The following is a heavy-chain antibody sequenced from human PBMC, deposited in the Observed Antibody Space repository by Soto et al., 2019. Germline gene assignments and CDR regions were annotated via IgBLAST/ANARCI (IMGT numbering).Heavy chain of an antibody. J-gene: IGHJ4*02. Sequence: GGSLRLSCAASGFVFSDFQLNWVRQAPGGGLEWLSSITGTSAFTEYAESIEGRFTISRDNPNKLLFLHMDNLRPEDTAVYYCARDNLAFPGAFDLWGQGTLVTVSS. V-gene: IGHV3-21*01. CDR1: GFVFSDFQ. CDR2: ITGTSAFT. CDR3: ARDNLAFPGAFDL. D-gene: IGHD1-1*01.